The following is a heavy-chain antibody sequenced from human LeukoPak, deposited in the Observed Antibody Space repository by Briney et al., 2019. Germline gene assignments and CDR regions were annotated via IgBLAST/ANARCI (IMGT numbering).Heavy chain of an antibody. CDR2: IKSKTDGGTT. J-gene: IGHJ6*02. Sequence: PGGSLRLSCAASGFTFSNAWMSWVRQAPGKGLEWVGCIKSKTDGGTTDYTAPVKGRFTISRDDSKNTLYLQMNSLKTVDTAVYYCTTGPFDYYGSASYLANGMDVWGQGTTVTVSS. CDR3: TTGPFDYYGSASYLANGMDV. CDR1: GFTFSNAW. D-gene: IGHD3-10*01. V-gene: IGHV3-15*01.